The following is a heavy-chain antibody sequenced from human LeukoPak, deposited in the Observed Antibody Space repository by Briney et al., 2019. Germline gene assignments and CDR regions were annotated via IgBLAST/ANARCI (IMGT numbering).Heavy chain of an antibody. V-gene: IGHV3-23*01. CDR1: GFAFSAFA. J-gene: IGHJ3*02. Sequence: GGSLRLSCVASGFAFSAFAISWVRQAPGKGLEWVSAVSGSGGRTFYADSVRGRFTISRDNSKKTVFLQMDSLRAEDTAVYYCAKGGAAMTDAPHGDVVTTTLDGFDIWGQGIMVTVSS. CDR3: AKGGAAMTDAPHGDVVTTTLDGFDI. D-gene: IGHD2-21*02. CDR2: VSGSGGRT.